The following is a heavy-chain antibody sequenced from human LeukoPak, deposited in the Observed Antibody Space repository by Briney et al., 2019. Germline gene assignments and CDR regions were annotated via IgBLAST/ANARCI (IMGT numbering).Heavy chain of an antibody. CDR3: ARPTVAGRRDWFDP. J-gene: IGHJ5*02. V-gene: IGHV1-18*01. CDR2: ISAYNRNT. Sequence: ASVKFSCKASGYTFTSYGINWVRQAPGQGPEWIGWISAYNRNTKYAQNLQGRVTMTTDTSTSTAYMELRSLRSDDTAVYYCARPTVAGRRDWFDPWGQGTLVTVSS. CDR1: GYTFTSYG. D-gene: IGHD6-19*01.